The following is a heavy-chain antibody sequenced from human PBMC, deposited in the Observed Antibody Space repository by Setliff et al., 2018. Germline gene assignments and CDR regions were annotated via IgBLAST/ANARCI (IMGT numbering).Heavy chain of an antibody. V-gene: IGHV1-18*01. CDR2: ISGYTGNT. J-gene: IGHJ4*02. CDR3: SRLVRYCTTTTCQRASGAEL. D-gene: IGHD2-8*01. Sequence: AASVKVSCKASGYSLSSYGITWVRQAPGQGLEWMGWISGYTGNTNYAQKFQGRVTMTTDTSTNTAYMELKSLRSDDTAVYYCSRLVRYCTTTTCQRASGAELWGQGTLVTVSS. CDR1: GYSLSSYG.